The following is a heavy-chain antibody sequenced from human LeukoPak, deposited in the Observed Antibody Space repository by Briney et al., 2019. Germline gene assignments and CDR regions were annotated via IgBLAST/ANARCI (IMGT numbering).Heavy chain of an antibody. J-gene: IGHJ4*02. CDR2: INPSGGSI. CDR3: ARGTEQQVTRLDYFDY. Sequence: ASVKVSCKASGYTFTSYAMHWVRQAPGQGLEWMGIINPSGGSISYAQKFQGRVTMTRDTSTSTVYMELSSLRSEDTAVFYCARGTEQQVTRLDYFDYWGQGTLVTVSS. D-gene: IGHD1-14*01. V-gene: IGHV1-46*01. CDR1: GYTFTSYA.